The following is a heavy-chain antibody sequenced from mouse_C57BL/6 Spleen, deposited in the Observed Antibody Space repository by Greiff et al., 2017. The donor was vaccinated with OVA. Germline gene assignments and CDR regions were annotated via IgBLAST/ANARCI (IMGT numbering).Heavy chain of an antibody. J-gene: IGHJ4*01. Sequence: QVQLQQSGAELVRPGSSVKLSCKASGYTFTSYWMDWVKQRPGQGLEWIGNIYPSDSETHYNQKFKDKATLTVDKSSSTAYMQLSSLTSEDSAVYYCARADGYYYAMDYWGQGTSVTVSS. D-gene: IGHD2-3*01. CDR1: GYTFTSYW. V-gene: IGHV1-61*01. CDR2: IYPSDSET. CDR3: ARADGYYYAMDY.